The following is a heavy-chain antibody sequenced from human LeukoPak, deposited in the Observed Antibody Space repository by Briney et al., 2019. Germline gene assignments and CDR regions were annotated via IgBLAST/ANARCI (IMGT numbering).Heavy chain of an antibody. CDR1: GGSITGYY. CDR2: IHYTGAT. CDR3: ARGNILTGYCFDF. Sequence: SETLSLTCAVYGGSITGYYWSWIRQTPGRGLEWVGEIHYTGATSYNPSLKSRATISTDTSKNQFSLRLSSVTAADTAVYYCARGNILTGYCFDFWGQGALVTVTS. D-gene: IGHD3-9*01. V-gene: IGHV4-34*01. J-gene: IGHJ4*02.